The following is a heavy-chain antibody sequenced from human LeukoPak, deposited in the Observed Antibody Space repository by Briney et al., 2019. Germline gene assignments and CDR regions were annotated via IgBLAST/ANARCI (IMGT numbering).Heavy chain of an antibody. CDR2: SDWDDDK. CDR3: ARSSQPDSSGYYPLGYYGMDV. Sequence: SVPTLLNPTQTLTLTCTFSGFSLSTSGMYVSWIRQPPGKALEWLALSDWDDDKYYSTTLKTRLTISKDTTKNQVVLTMTNMDPVDTATYYCARSSQPDSSGYYPLGYYGMDVWGQGTTVTVSS. D-gene: IGHD3-22*01. J-gene: IGHJ6*02. CDR1: GFSLSTSGMY. V-gene: IGHV2-70*01.